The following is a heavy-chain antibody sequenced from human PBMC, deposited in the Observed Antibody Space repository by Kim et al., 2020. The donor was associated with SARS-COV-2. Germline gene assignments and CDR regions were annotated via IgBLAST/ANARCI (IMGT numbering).Heavy chain of an antibody. D-gene: IGHD2-15*01. J-gene: IGHJ4*02. CDR1: GFTFSSYA. CDR2: ISYDGSNK. V-gene: IGHV3-30*04. Sequence: GGSLRLSCAASGFTFSSYAMHWVRQAPGKGLEWVAVISYDGSNKYYADSVKGRFTISRDNSKNTLYLQMNSLRAEDTAVYYCARGYCSGGSCYSVFDYWGQGTLVTVSS. CDR3: ARGYCSGGSCYSVFDY.